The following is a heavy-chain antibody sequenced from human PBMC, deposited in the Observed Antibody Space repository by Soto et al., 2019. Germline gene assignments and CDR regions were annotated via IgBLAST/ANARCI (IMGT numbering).Heavy chain of an antibody. V-gene: IGHV3-23*01. D-gene: IGHD2-21*02. CDR1: GFTFGNYA. Sequence: EVQLLESGGGLVPPGGSLRLSCAASGFTFGNYAMSWVRQAPGKGLEWVSTISDRGAHIYYADSVTGRVTISSDKSKNTLYLQMNSLRAEDTAVYYCAKDLLVETATGVDSWGQGTLVTVSS. J-gene: IGHJ4*02. CDR3: AKDLLVETATGVDS. CDR2: ISDRGAHI.